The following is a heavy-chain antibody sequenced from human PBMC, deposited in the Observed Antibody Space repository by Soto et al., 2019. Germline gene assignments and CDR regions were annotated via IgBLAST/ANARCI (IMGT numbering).Heavy chain of an antibody. Sequence: PGGSLRLSCAASGFTPSSYAMHRVRQAPGKGLEWVAVISYDGSNKYYADSVKGRFTISRDNSKNTLYLQMNSLRAEDTAVYYCARDLKSGYSHPSIVYWGQGPLVTV. CDR2: ISYDGSNK. J-gene: IGHJ4*02. CDR3: ARDLKSGYSHPSIVY. V-gene: IGHV3-30-3*01. D-gene: IGHD3-3*01. CDR1: GFTPSSYA.